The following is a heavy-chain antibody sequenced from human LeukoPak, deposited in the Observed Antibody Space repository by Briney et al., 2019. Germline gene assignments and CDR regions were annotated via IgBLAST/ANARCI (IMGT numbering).Heavy chain of an antibody. CDR3: ARCTGGYYFDY. CDR2: ISSVGTTI. CDR1: GFTFSSYE. J-gene: IGHJ4*02. D-gene: IGHD2-8*02. V-gene: IGHV3-48*03. Sequence: GGSLRLSCAASGFTFSSYEMNWVRQAPGKGLEWVSYISSVGTTIYYADSVKGRFTISRDSAKNSLYLQMNSLRAEDTAIYYCARCTGGYYFDYWGQGTLVTVSS.